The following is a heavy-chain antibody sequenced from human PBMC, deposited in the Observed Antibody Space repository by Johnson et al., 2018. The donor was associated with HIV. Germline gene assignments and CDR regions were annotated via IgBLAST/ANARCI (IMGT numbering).Heavy chain of an antibody. CDR3: ARDRGAFDI. Sequence: VQVVESGGGVVQPGRSLRLSCAASGFTFSSYAMHWVRQAPGKGLEWVAVISYDGSNKYYADSVKGRFPISRDNSKNTLYLQMNSLRAEDTAVYYCARDRGAFDIWGQGTMVTVSS. CDR1: GFTFSSYA. J-gene: IGHJ3*02. V-gene: IGHV3-30*04. CDR2: ISYDGSNK.